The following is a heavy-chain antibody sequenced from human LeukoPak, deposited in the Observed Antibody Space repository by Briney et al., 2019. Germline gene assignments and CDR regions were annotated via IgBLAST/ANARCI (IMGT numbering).Heavy chain of an antibody. V-gene: IGHV5-10-1*01. Sequence: GESLRISCKGSGYSFTSYWISWVRQMLGKGLEWMGRIDPSDSYTDYSPSFQGHVTISADKSISTAYLQWSSLKASDTAMYYCARRYCSSTSCYDYWGQGTLVTVSS. CDR1: GYSFTSYW. J-gene: IGHJ4*02. D-gene: IGHD2-2*01. CDR3: ARRYCSSTSCYDY. CDR2: IDPSDSYT.